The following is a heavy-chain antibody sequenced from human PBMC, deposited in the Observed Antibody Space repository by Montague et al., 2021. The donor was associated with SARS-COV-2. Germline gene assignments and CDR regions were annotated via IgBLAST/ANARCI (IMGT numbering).Heavy chain of an antibody. CDR3: AKGSSTYYYYYKDI. D-gene: IGHD6-6*01. V-gene: IGHV3-9*01. J-gene: IGHJ6*03. CDR2: ISYHRAAM. CDR1: GFTFENYA. Sequence: SLRLSCAVSGFTFENYAMHWVRQSPGKGLEWVSGISYHRAAMGYADSVKGRFTMSRDNAKNSLYLQMNSLKTEDTAVYYCAKGSSTYYYYYKDIWGKGTTATV.